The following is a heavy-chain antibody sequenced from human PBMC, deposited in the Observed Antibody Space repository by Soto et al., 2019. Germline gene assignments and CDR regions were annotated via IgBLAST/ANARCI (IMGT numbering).Heavy chain of an antibody. Sequence: ASVKDSCADACYIFATYGISWVRQAPVKGLEWMGWISVYNGNANYAEKLQGRVTTTTDTSASTAYMELKSLRSDDTAVYYCARPVRGYDSRGYQLEGFHYWGQGTLVTVSS. CDR1: CYIFATYG. CDR3: ARPVRGYDSRGYQLEGFHY. V-gene: IGHV1-18*01. J-gene: IGHJ4*02. D-gene: IGHD3-22*01. CDR2: ISVYNGNA.